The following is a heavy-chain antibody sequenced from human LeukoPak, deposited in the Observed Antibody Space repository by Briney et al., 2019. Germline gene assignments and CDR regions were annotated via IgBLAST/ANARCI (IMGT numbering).Heavy chain of an antibody. CDR2: IFYDGST. V-gene: IGHV4-39*07. Sequence: PSETLSLTCTVSGGSISGSGYYWGWIRQPPGKGLEWIGSIFYDGSTYYNSPLKSRVTLSVDTSKNQFSLKLSSVTAADTAVYYCARLLDVDTAMVGLDYWGQGTLVTVSS. D-gene: IGHD5-18*01. J-gene: IGHJ4*02. CDR3: ARLLDVDTAMVGLDY. CDR1: GGSISGSGYY.